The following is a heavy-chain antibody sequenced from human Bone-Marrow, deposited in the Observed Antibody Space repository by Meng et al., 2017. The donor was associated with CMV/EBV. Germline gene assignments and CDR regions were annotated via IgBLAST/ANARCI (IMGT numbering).Heavy chain of an antibody. CDR2: INPSGGST. D-gene: IGHD2-2*01. V-gene: IGHV1-46*01. J-gene: IGHJ6*02. CDR1: GYSFTSYY. Sequence: ASVKVSYQASGYSFTSYYLHWVRQAPGQGLEWMGIINPSGGSTSYAQKSQGRVTMTRETSTSTVYMELSSLRSEDTAVYYCARTHGSSTSCPNYYYYGMDVWGQGTTVTVSS. CDR3: ARTHGSSTSCPNYYYYGMDV.